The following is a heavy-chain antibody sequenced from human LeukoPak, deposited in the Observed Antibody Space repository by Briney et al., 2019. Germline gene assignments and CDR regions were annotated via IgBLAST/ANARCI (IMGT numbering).Heavy chain of an antibody. CDR1: GFTFSSYA. J-gene: IGHJ4*02. D-gene: IGHD2-15*01. CDR3: AKAPVTSCRGAFCYPFDS. CDR2: ISGSGGST. Sequence: GGSLRLSCADSGFTFSSYAMSWVRQAPGKGLEWVSAISGSGGSTYYADSVKGRFTISRDNSKNTLYMQMNSLRAEDTAVYYCAKAPVTSCRGAFCYPFDSWGQGTLVTVSS. V-gene: IGHV3-23*01.